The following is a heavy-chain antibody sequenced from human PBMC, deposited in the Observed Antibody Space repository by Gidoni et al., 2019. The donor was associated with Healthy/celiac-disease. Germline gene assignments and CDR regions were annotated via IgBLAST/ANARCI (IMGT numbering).Heavy chain of an antibody. CDR3: ARQLVGYSSGWFFDY. D-gene: IGHD6-19*01. CDR1: GYSFTRYW. CDR2: IYPGDSDT. Sequence: EVQLVQSGAEVNKPGESLKISCKGSGYSFTRYWIGWVRQMPGKGLEWMGIIYPGDSDTRYSPSFQGQVTISADKSISTAYLQWSSLKASDTAMYYCARQLVGYSSGWFFDYWGQGTLVTVSS. J-gene: IGHJ4*02. V-gene: IGHV5-51*01.